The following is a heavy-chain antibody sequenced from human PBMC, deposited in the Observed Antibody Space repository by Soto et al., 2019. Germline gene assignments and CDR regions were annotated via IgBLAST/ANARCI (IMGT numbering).Heavy chain of an antibody. V-gene: IGHV3-23*01. CDR1: GFTFSSYA. CDR3: AKGGITVADYYFDY. CDR2: ITGSGGGT. D-gene: IGHD6-19*01. J-gene: IGHJ4*02. Sequence: EVQLLESGGGLVQPGGSLRLSCAASGFTFSSYAMSWVRQAPGKGLEWVSAITGSGGGTYYADSVKGRFTISRDNSKNTLYLLMNSLRAEDTAVFYCAKGGITVADYYFDYWGQGTLVTVSS.